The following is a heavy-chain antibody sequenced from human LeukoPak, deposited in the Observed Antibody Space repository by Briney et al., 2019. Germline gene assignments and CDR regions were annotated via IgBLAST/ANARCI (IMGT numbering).Heavy chain of an antibody. CDR1: GYTFTDYY. V-gene: IGHV1-2*02. J-gene: IGHJ4*02. Sequence: ASVKVSCKASGYTFTDYYLHWVRQAPGQGLEWMGWINPNSGGTNYAQKFQGRVTMTRDTSISTAYMELSGLRSDDTAVYYCARDDYMLRGVMGSYHFDYWGQGTLVPVSS. CDR2: INPNSGGT. D-gene: IGHD3-10*01. CDR3: ARDDYMLRGVMGSYHFDY.